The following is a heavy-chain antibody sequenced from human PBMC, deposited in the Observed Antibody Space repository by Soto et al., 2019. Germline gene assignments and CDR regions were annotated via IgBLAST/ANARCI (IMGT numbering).Heavy chain of an antibody. CDR1: GGSISSSNW. Sequence: KPSETLSLTCAVSGGSISSSNWWSSVRQPPGKGLEWIGKIYHSGSTNYNPSLKSRVTISVDKSKNQFSLKLSSVTSADTAVYYCARASRGYSYAHPFDYWGQGTLVTVSS. J-gene: IGHJ4*02. CDR3: ARASRGYSYAHPFDY. V-gene: IGHV4-4*02. CDR2: IYHSGST. D-gene: IGHD5-18*01.